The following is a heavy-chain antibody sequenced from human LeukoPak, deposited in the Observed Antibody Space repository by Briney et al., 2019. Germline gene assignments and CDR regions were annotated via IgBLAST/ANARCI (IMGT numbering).Heavy chain of an antibody. J-gene: IGHJ4*02. CDR1: GFTYSRYW. CDR2: IKSDGSST. CDR3: VRDNRSYNFDY. D-gene: IGHD1-26*01. V-gene: IGHV3-74*01. Sequence: GGSLTHSCPGTGFTYSRYWMHWVRQAPWKGLVGVSCIKSDGSSTSIADSAKGRFTISRDNAKNTVYLQMNSLRAEDTAVYYCVRDNRSYNFDYWGQGTLVTVSS.